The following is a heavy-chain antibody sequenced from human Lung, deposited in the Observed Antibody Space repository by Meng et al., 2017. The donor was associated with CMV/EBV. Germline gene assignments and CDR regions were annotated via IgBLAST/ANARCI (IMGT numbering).Heavy chain of an antibody. Sequence: TXXVSXXASGYTFTGYYMHWVRQAPGQGLEWMGWINPNSGGTNYAQKFQGRVTMTRDTSISTAYMELSRLRSDDTAVYYCARDRLRFLEWSYGMDVWGQGXTLTVSS. V-gene: IGHV1-2*02. D-gene: IGHD3-3*01. CDR1: GYTFTGYY. CDR3: ARDRLRFLEWSYGMDV. J-gene: IGHJ6*02. CDR2: INPNSGGT.